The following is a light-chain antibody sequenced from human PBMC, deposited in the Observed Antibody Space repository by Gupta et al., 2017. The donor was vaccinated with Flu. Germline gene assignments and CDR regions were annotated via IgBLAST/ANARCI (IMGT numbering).Light chain of an antibody. CDR2: EVS. V-gene: IGLV2-18*02. CDR1: SSDVGTYNR. CDR3: SSYTIISTSV. J-gene: IGLJ1*01. Sequence: SALTQPPSVSGSPGQSVTISCTGTSSDVGTYNRVSWYQQPPGPAPKLMIYEVSKRPSGVPGHFSGSKSGNTASLTISGLQGEDEADYYCSSYTIISTSVFGTGTKVTVL.